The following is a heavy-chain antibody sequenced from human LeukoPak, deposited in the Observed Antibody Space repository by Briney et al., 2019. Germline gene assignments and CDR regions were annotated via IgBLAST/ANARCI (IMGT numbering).Heavy chain of an antibody. CDR1: GGSISSGGYY. CDR2: IYYSGST. V-gene: IGHV4-31*03. D-gene: IGHD2-15*01. Sequence: KTSQTLSLTCTVSGGSISSGGYYWSWIRQHPGKGLEWIGYIYYSGSTYYNPSLKSRVTISVDTSKNQFSLKLSSVTAADTAVYYCARCCSNYYDYWGQGTLVTVSS. J-gene: IGHJ4*02. CDR3: ARCCSNYYDY.